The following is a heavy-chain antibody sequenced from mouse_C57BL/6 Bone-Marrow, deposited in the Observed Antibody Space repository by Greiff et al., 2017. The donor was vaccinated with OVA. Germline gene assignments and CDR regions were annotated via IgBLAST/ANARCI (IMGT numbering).Heavy chain of an antibody. J-gene: IGHJ2*01. V-gene: IGHV1-15*01. Sequence: QVQLQQSGAELVRPGASVTLSCKASGYTFTDYEMHWVQQTPVHGLEWIGAIDPETGGTAYNQKFKGKAILTADKSSSTAYMELRNLTSDDSDVYYCTRSYSNYGDFDYWGQGTTLTVSS. D-gene: IGHD2-5*01. CDR2: IDPETGGT. CDR1: GYTFTDYE. CDR3: TRSYSNYGDFDY.